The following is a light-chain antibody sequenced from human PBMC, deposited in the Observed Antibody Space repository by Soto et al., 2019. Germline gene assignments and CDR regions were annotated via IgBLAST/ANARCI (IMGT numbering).Light chain of an antibody. J-gene: IGLJ2*01. Sequence: QSVLTQPPSVSAAPGQMVTISCSGSTSNIGSNYVSWYQHLPGAAPKLLIYDNSHRPSGIPDRFSGSKSGTSATLGITGLQTGDEADYYCGTWDDSLSAVLFGGGTKVTVL. CDR1: TSNIGSNY. CDR2: DNS. V-gene: IGLV1-51*01. CDR3: GTWDDSLSAVL.